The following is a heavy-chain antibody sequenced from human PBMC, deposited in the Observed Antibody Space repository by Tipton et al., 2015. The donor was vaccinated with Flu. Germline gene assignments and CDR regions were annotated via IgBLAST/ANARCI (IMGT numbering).Heavy chain of an antibody. Sequence: TLSLTCTVSGDSISTTIYYWGWVRQPPGKGLEWIGSIYYSGTTYYNPSLKSRVTISVDSSKNEFSLTLASLTAADTAVYYCARDLSNDRRAYYYSGVDVWGQGTPVTVSS. J-gene: IGHJ6*02. CDR3: ARDLSNDRRAYYYSGVDV. CDR1: GDSISTTIYY. V-gene: IGHV4-39*07. CDR2: IYYSGTT. D-gene: IGHD1-1*01.